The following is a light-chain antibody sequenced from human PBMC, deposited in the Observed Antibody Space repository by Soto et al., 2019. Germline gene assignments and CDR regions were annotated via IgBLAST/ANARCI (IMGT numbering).Light chain of an antibody. Sequence: EIVLTQSPATLSLSPGERATLSFGASQSVSNYLSWYQQKPGLAPRLLMYETSRRATGIPARFSGSGSGTDFTLTISSLEPEDFAVYYCQQRNNWRDTFGQGTRLEIK. CDR1: QSVSNY. V-gene: IGKV3-11*01. CDR2: ETS. J-gene: IGKJ5*01. CDR3: QQRNNWRDT.